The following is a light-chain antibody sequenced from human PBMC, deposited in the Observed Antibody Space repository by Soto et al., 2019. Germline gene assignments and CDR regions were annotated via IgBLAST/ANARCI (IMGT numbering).Light chain of an antibody. CDR3: QQYDNPAFT. V-gene: IGKV1-33*01. J-gene: IGKJ2*01. Sequence: DIQMTQSPSSLSASVGDRVTITCQASQDIRNCLNWYQQKPGKAPKFLIYDASNLERGVPSRFSGSGSGTDFTFTISSLQPEDIGTYYCQQYDNPAFTFGQGTKVDIK. CDR2: DAS. CDR1: QDIRNC.